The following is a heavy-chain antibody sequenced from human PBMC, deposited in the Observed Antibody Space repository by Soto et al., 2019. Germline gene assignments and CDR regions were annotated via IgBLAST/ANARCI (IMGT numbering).Heavy chain of an antibody. J-gene: IGHJ4*02. Sequence: ASVKVSCKTSGYIFTRYGISWVRQAPGQGLEWMGWITTDKGKTTYAQKFQGRVTMTTDTSTSTAYMEMRSLRSDDTAVYYCATRSPAFDYWGQGTLVTVSS. CDR2: ITTDKGKT. CDR1: GYIFTRYG. CDR3: ATRSPAFDY. V-gene: IGHV1-18*01.